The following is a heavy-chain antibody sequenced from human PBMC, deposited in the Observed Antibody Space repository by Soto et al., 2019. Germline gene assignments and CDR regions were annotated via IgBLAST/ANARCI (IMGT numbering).Heavy chain of an antibody. V-gene: IGHV2-5*02. CDR1: GFSLSTSGVG. CDR3: THRLRGLIAAAGNDSFDI. Sequence: ITLKESGRTLVKPTQTLTLTCTFSGFSLSTSGVGVGWIRQPPGKALEWLALIYWDGDKRYRPSLKSRLTIARDTSKSQVVLIITNIDPLDTATYYGTHRLRGLIAAAGNDSFDIWGQGRIVTVSS. D-gene: IGHD6-13*01. J-gene: IGHJ3*02. CDR2: IYWDGDK.